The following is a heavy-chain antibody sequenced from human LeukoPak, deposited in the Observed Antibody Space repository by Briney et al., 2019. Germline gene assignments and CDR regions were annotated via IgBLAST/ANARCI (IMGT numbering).Heavy chain of an antibody. Sequence: SGTLSLTCAVSGASISSGNYYSWVRQSPGKGLEWIAEIQHTGRTFYNPSLKSRVTMSADKSKNQVSVRLTSLTAADTAVYYCARAASYTLDYWGQGILVTVSS. J-gene: IGHJ4*02. CDR3: ARAASYTLDY. CDR1: GASISSGNY. V-gene: IGHV4-4*02. CDR2: IQHTGRT. D-gene: IGHD2-21*01.